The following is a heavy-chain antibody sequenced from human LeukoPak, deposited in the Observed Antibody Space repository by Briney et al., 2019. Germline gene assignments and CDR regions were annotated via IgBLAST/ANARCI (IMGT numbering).Heavy chain of an antibody. CDR1: GFTFSSYG. CDR2: IWYDGSNK. D-gene: IGHD5-18*01. J-gene: IGHJ3*02. CDR3: AIEGLDTDAFDI. V-gene: IGHV3-30*02. Sequence: GGSLRLSCAASGFTFSSYGMHWVRQAPGKGLEWVAVIWYDGSNKYYADSVKGRFTISRDNSKNTLYLQMNSLRAEDTAVYYCAIEGLDTDAFDIWSQGTMVTVSS.